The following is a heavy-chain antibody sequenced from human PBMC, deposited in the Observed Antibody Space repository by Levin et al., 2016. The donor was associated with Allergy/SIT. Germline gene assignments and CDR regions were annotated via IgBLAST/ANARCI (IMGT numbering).Heavy chain of an antibody. CDR3: SRGSRANRSFDL. Sequence: GESLKISCAASGFTFNSSWIHWIRQAPGTGLFWVSRMNTDGSVLSYADSVRGRFSISSDNAKNRVYLQMNSLRAEDSGVYYCSRGSRANRSFDLWGQGTVVIVSS. CDR2: MNTDGSVL. V-gene: IGHV3-74*01. CDR1: GFTFNSSW. D-gene: IGHD2-8*01. J-gene: IGHJ3*01.